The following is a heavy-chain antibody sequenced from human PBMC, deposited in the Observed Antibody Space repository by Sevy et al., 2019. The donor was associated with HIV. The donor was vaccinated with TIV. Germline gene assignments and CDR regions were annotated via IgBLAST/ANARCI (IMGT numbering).Heavy chain of an antibody. J-gene: IGHJ3*02. CDR2: ISSSSNYI. D-gene: IGHD3-10*01. CDR3: AGDRREMVKGADDAFYI. CDR1: GFTFSRSS. Sequence: GGSLRLSCIASGFTFSRSSMNWVRQAPGKGLEWVSSISSSSNYIYYAYSMKGRFTISRDNAKNSLYLQRNSLRAEDTDVYYFAGDRREMVKGADDAFYIWGQGTMVTV. V-gene: IGHV3-21*01.